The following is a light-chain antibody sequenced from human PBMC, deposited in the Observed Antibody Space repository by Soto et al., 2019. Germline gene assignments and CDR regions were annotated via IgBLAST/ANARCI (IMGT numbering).Light chain of an antibody. CDR2: DVS. V-gene: IGLV2-14*01. CDR3: SSYTSSSSLWV. J-gene: IGLJ1*01. Sequence: QSALTQPASVSGSPGQSITISCTGTSSDVGGYNYVSWYQQHPGKAPKLMIYDVSNRPSGVSNRFSGSKSGNTASPTISGLQAEGEADYYCSSYTSSSSLWVFGTGTKVTVL. CDR1: SSDVGGYNY.